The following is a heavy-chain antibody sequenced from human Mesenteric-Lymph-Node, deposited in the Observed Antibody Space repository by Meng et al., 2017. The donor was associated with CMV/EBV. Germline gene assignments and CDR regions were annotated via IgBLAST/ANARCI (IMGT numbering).Heavy chain of an antibody. CDR2: IRSKTDGGTT. Sequence: GRSLRLSCAASGFTFSNAWMTWVRQAPGKWLEWVGRIRSKTDGGTTDYVAPVKGRFAISRDDSKNTLDPQMNSLKPEDTAVYYCATEIDYSNYVRRFDYWGQGTLVTVSS. D-gene: IGHD4-11*01. CDR3: ATEIDYSNYVRRFDY. J-gene: IGHJ4*02. CDR1: GFTFSNAW. V-gene: IGHV3-15*01.